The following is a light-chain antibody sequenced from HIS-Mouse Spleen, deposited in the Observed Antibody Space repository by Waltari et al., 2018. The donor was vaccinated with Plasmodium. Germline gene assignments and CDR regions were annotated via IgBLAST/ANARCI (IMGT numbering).Light chain of an antibody. Sequence: QAVLTQPSSLSAPPGASASLTCPLRSGINVGTSRLYWSQQKPGSPPQYLLRYKSDSDKQQGSGVPSRFSGSKDASANAGILLISGLQSEDEADYYCMIWHSSAWVFGGGTKLTVL. J-gene: IGLJ3*02. V-gene: IGLV5-45*03. CDR3: MIWHSSAWV. CDR1: SGINVGTSR. CDR2: YKSDSDK.